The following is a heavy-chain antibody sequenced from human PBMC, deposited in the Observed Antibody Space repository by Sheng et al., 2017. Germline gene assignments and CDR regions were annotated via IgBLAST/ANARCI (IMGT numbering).Heavy chain of an antibody. J-gene: IGHJ3*02. Sequence: EVQLLESGGRLGTALGGPVRLSCAASGFTFSRNAMSWVRQAPGKGLQWVSAISGSGDSTYYADSVKGRFALSRDNSKNTLYLQMNSLRAEDTAVYYCAKEPRYSYGYDAFDIWGPRDNGHRLF. V-gene: IGHV3-23*01. CDR3: AKEPRYSYGYDAFDI. D-gene: IGHD5-18*01. CDR2: ISGSGDST. CDR1: GFTFSRNA.